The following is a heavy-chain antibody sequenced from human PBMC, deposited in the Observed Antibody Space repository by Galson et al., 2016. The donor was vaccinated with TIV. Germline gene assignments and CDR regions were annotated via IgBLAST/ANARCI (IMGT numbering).Heavy chain of an antibody. CDR3: VSQVVVGPTGHSDY. CDR1: GFDFLDSA. D-gene: IGHD2-21*01. J-gene: IGHJ4*02. V-gene: IGHV3-9*01. Sequence: PSSSAGFDFLDSASHSVRQDPARGLEGCSGISFDGETIDYEASVKSRFTISRDTSKNFLSLQLNTLRAEDTAVYYCVSQVVVGPTGHSDYWGQGTPVVVSS. CDR2: ISFDGETI.